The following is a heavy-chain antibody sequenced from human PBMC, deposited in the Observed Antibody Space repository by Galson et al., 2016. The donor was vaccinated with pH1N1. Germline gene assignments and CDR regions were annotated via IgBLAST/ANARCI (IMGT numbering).Heavy chain of an antibody. CDR3: VTDSGDGGRNLVPHDAFDI. Sequence: SLRLSCAAAGFTFGYHGMHWVRQVPGKGLEWVSGINWSSGSIAYADSVRGRFTISRDNAKNSLYLQMNSLRPEDTALYYCVTDSGDGGRNLVPHDAFDIWGQGTMVTVSS. CDR1: GFTFGYHG. D-gene: IGHD4-23*01. J-gene: IGHJ3*02. V-gene: IGHV3-9*01. CDR2: INWSSGSI.